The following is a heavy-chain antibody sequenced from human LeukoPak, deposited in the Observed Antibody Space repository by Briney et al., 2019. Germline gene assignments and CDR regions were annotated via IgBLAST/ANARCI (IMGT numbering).Heavy chain of an antibody. J-gene: IGHJ4*02. CDR2: IIPIFGTA. Sequence: SVKVSCKASGGTFSSYAISWVRQAPGQGLEWMGGIIPIFGTANYAQKFQGRVTITADESTSTAYMELSSLRSEDTAVYYCAREAGDGYNPFDYWGQGTLVTVSS. CDR3: AREAGDGYNPFDY. CDR1: GGTFSSYA. V-gene: IGHV1-69*13. D-gene: IGHD5-24*01.